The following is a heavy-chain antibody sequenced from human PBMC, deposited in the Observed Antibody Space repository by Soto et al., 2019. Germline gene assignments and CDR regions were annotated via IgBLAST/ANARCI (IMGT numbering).Heavy chain of an antibody. J-gene: IGHJ4*02. Sequence: GESLKISCKGSGYNFNSYWIGWVRQMPGEGLEWMGIIYPGDSDSRYSPSFQGQVTISADKSISTAYLQWSSLKASDTAIYYCARLSRYRNSWEGYFAYWGQGILVTVSS. CDR1: GYNFNSYW. V-gene: IGHV5-51*01. D-gene: IGHD6-13*01. CDR3: ARLSRYRNSWEGYFAY. CDR2: IYPGDSDS.